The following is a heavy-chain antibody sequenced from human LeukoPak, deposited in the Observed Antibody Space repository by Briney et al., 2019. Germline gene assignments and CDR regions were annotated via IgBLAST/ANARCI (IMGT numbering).Heavy chain of an antibody. CDR1: GYTFTNYW. D-gene: IGHD6-13*01. J-gene: IGHJ6*03. CDR3: ARSLSSPSLRYMDV. V-gene: IGHV5-51*01. Sequence: GESLKISCKGSGYTFTNYWIGWVRQMPGKGLEWMGTIYPGDSDTRYSPSFQGQVTISADKSISTAYLQWSSLKASDTAMYYCARSLSSPSLRYMDVWGKGTTVTVSS. CDR2: IYPGDSDT.